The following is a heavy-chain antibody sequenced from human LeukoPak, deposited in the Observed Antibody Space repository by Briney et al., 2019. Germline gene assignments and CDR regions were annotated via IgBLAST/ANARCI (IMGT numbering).Heavy chain of an antibody. CDR2: ISWNSGSI. D-gene: IGHD2-21*02. J-gene: IGHJ3*02. V-gene: IGHV3-9*01. Sequence: PGGSLRLSCAASGFTFDDYAMHWVRQAPGKGLEWVSGISWNSGSIGYADSVKGRFTISRDNAKNSLYLQMNSLRAEDTALYYCANDTNDYYFYAFDIWGQGTMVTVSS. CDR1: GFTFDDYA. CDR3: ANDTNDYYFYAFDI.